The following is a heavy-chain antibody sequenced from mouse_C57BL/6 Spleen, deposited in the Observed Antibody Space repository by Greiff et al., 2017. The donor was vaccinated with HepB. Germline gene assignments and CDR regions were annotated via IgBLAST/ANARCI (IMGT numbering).Heavy chain of an antibody. CDR3: ARKGSLYAMDY. V-gene: IGHV1-82*01. D-gene: IGHD1-1*01. Sequence: VKLMESGPELVKPGASVKISCKASGYAFSSSWMNWVKQRPGKGLEWIGRIYPGDGDTNYNGKFKGKATLTADKSSSTAYMQLSSLTSEDSAVYFCARKGSLYAMDYWGQGTSVTVSS. J-gene: IGHJ4*01. CDR2: IYPGDGDT. CDR1: GYAFSSSW.